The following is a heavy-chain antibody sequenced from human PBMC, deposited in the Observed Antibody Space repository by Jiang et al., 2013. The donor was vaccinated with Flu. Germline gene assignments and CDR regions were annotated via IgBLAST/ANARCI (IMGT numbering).Heavy chain of an antibody. CDR2: IRHDGNTE. CDR1: GFTFRNYV. CDR3: AKHDGLLTAADF. D-gene: IGHD2-21*02. Sequence: RLSCAASGFTFRNYVMHWVRQAPGKGLEWVALIRHDGNTEYYADSVKGRFTISRDNSKNTLYLQMNSLRAEDTAVYYCAKHDGLLTAADFWGPGTLVTVSS. J-gene: IGHJ4*02. V-gene: IGHV3-30*02.